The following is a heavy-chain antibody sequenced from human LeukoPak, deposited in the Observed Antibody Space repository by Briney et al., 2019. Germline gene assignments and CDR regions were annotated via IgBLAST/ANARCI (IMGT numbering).Heavy chain of an antibody. CDR2: IKQDGSEK. J-gene: IGHJ1*01. Sequence: GGSLRLSCAASGFTFSSYWMSWVRQAPGKGLEWVANIKQDGSEKYYVDSVKGRFTISRDNSKNTLYLQMNSLRAEDTAVYYCAKMPGSIAARPGYFQHWGQGTLVTVSS. D-gene: IGHD6-6*01. CDR1: GFTFSSYW. CDR3: AKMPGSIAARPGYFQH. V-gene: IGHV3-7*03.